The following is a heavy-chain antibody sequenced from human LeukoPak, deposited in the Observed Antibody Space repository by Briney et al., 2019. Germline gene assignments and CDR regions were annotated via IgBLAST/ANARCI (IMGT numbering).Heavy chain of an antibody. CDR1: GFTFSHYA. CDR2: IWYDGSRE. Sequence: PGRSLRLSCAASGFTFSHYAMHWVRQAPGKGLEWVAVIWYDGSREFYADSVKGRFTISRDNSKNTLYLQMNSLRAEDTAVYYCAKLLTPWVEVDYWGQGTLVTVSS. V-gene: IGHV3-33*06. D-gene: IGHD2-15*01. CDR3: AKLLTPWVEVDY. J-gene: IGHJ4*02.